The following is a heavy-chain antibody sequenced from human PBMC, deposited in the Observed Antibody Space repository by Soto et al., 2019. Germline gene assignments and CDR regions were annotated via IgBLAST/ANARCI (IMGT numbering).Heavy chain of an antibody. D-gene: IGHD5-18*01. Sequence: GGSLRLSCAASGFTFSSYGMHWVRQAPGKGLEWVAVIWYDGGNKYYADSVKGRFTISRDNSKNTLYLQMNSLRAEDTAVYYCARDQGKRGYSYGYIDYWGQGTLVTVSS. CDR2: IWYDGGNK. CDR1: GFTFSSYG. CDR3: ARDQGKRGYSYGYIDY. V-gene: IGHV3-33*01. J-gene: IGHJ4*02.